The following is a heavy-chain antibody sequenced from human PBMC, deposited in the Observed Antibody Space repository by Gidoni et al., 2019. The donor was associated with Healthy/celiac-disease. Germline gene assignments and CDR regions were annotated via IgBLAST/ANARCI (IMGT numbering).Heavy chain of an antibody. CDR1: GGSISSSSYY. V-gene: IGHV4-39*01. CDR2: IYYSGST. D-gene: IGHD2-2*03. J-gene: IGHJ4*02. CDR3: ARLDIVVVPAASDGGFFDY. Sequence: QLQLQASGPGLVKPSETLSLTCPVSGGSISSSSYYWGWIRQPPGKGLEWIGSIYYSGSTYYNPSLKSRVTISVDTSKNQFSLKLSSVTAADTAVYYCARLDIVVVPAASDGGFFDYWGQGTLVTVSS.